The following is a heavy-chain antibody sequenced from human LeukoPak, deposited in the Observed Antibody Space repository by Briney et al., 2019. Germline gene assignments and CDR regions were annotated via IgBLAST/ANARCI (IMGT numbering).Heavy chain of an antibody. V-gene: IGHV3-21*01. Sequence: GGSLRLSCAASGFTFSSYSMNWVRQAPGKGLEWVSSISSSSSYTYYADSVKGRFTISRDNAKNSLYLQMNSLRAEDTAVYYCARVAVSFDYWGQGTLVTVSS. CDR3: ARVAVSFDY. CDR1: GFTFSSYS. D-gene: IGHD1-14*01. J-gene: IGHJ4*02. CDR2: ISSSSSYT.